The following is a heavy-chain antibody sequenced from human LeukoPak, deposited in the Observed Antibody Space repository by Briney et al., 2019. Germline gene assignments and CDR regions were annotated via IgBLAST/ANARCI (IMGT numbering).Heavy chain of an antibody. J-gene: IGHJ6*02. Sequence: GGSLRLSCASSEFTFSSYWMHWVRQAPGKGLVWVSRINGDGSSTSYADSVKGRFTISRDNAKNTVYLQMNSLRAEDTAVYYCAKVARYGIQLYYYYGMDVWGQGTTVTVSS. D-gene: IGHD5-18*01. V-gene: IGHV3-74*01. CDR2: INGDGSST. CDR3: AKVARYGIQLYYYYGMDV. CDR1: EFTFSSYW.